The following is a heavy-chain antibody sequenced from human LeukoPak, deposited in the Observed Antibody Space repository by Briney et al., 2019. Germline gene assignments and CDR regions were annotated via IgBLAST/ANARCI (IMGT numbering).Heavy chain of an antibody. V-gene: IGHV4-61*02. D-gene: IGHD3-22*01. Sequence: SQTLSLTCSVSGDSISSGNYYWTWIRQPAGKGLEWIGRIYSTGSTNYNPPLKSRVTISVDTTKNQFSLRLSSVTAADTAVYYCARVTTGGYYNCWGQGTLVTVS. CDR2: IYSTGST. CDR1: GDSISSGNYY. CDR3: ARVTTGGYYNC. J-gene: IGHJ4*02.